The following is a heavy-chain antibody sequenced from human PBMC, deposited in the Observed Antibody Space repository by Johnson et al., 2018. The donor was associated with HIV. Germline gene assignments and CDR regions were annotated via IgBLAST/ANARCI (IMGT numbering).Heavy chain of an antibody. CDR3: ARRYSGSYRGAFDI. Sequence: QVQLVESGGGVVQPGRSLRLSCAASGFTFSSYAMHWVRQAPGKGLEWVAVISYDGSNKYYADSVKGRFTISRDNSKNTLYRQMNSLSAEDTAVYYCARRYSGSYRGAFDIWGQGTMVTVSS. V-gene: IGHV3-30*04. CDR2: ISYDGSNK. CDR1: GFTFSSYA. J-gene: IGHJ3*02. D-gene: IGHD1-26*01.